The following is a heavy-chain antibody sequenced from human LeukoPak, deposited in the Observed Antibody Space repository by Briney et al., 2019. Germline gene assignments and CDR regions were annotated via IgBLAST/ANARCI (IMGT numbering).Heavy chain of an antibody. D-gene: IGHD3-22*01. V-gene: IGHV3-72*01. CDR1: GFTFSDHY. CDR3: ARGSLYYEAIDY. Sequence: PGGSLRLSCAASGFTFSDHYMDWVRQAPGKGLEWVGRTRNKANSYTTEYAASVKGRFTSSRDDSKNSLYLQMNSLKTEDTAVYYCARGSLYYEAIDYWGQGTLVTVSS. J-gene: IGHJ4*02. CDR2: TRNKANSYTT.